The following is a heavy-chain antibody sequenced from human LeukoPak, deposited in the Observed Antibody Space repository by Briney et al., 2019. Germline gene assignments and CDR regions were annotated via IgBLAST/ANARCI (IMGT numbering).Heavy chain of an antibody. D-gene: IGHD4-11*01. V-gene: IGHV3-21*01. J-gene: IGHJ4*02. CDR3: ARQHMTTVIPNPFDY. Sequence: GGSLRLSCAASGFTFSSYSMNWVRQAPGKGLEWVSSISSSSSYIYYADSVKGRFTISRDNAKNSLYLQMNSLRAEDTAVYYCARQHMTTVIPNPFDYWGQGALVTVSS. CDR2: ISSSSSYI. CDR1: GFTFSSYS.